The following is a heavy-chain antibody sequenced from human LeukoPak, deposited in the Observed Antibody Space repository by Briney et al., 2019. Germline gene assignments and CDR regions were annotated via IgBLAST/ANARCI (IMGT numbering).Heavy chain of an antibody. J-gene: IGHJ6*03. CDR2: ISAYNGNT. V-gene: IGHV1-18*01. D-gene: IGHD5-18*01. Sequence: ASVKVSCKASGYTFTSYGISWVRQAPGQGLEWMGWISAYNGNTNYAQKLQGRVTMTTDTSTSTAYMELSRLRSDDTAVYYCAREIGEDTAMVHPPYYYYYMDVWGKGTTVTVSS. CDR1: GYTFTSYG. CDR3: AREIGEDTAMVHPPYYYYYMDV.